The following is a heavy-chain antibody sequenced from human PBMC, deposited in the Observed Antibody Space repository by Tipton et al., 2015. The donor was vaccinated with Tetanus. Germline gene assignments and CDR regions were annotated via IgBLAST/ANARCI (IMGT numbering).Heavy chain of an antibody. D-gene: IGHD3-10*01. Sequence: TLSLTCTVSGGSVSSGSYYWSWIRQPPGKGLEWIGYIYYSGSTNYNPSLKSRVTISVGTSNNQLSLTLRSVTAADTAVYYCARSVAPWTLTSVRAVRGVSSGYEFWGQGTLVTVSS. V-gene: IGHV4-61*01. CDR2: IYYSGST. CDR3: ARSVAPWTLTSVRAVRGVSSGYEF. CDR1: GGSVSSGSYY. J-gene: IGHJ4*02.